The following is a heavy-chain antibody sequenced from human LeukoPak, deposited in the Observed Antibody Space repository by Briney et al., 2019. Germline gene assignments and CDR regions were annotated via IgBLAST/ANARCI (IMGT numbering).Heavy chain of an antibody. V-gene: IGHV3-23*01. CDR3: AKLGDYFGSGRFSFFGY. CDR2: ISGSAEIT. J-gene: IGHJ4*01. Sequence: PGGSLRLSCTASGFTFSSYAMTWVRQAPGKGLEWVSSISGSAEITDYADSVKGRFAVSRDNSKSTLYLQLNSLRAEDTAKYYCAKLGDYFGSGRFSFFGYWGHGTLVTVSS. D-gene: IGHD3-10*01. CDR1: GFTFSSYA.